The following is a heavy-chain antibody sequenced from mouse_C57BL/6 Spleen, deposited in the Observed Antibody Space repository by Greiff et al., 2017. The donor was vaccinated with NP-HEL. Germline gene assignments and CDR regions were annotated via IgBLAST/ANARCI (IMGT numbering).Heavy chain of an antibody. Sequence: VQLQQSGAELVRPGASVTLSCKASGYTFTDYEMHWVKQTPVHGLEWIGAIDPETGGTAYNQKFKGKAILTADKSSSTAYMELRSLTSEDSAVYYCTPYYSDYFDYWGKGTTLTVSS. D-gene: IGHD1-1*01. J-gene: IGHJ2*01. V-gene: IGHV1-15*01. CDR1: GYTFTDYE. CDR3: TPYYSDYFDY. CDR2: IDPETGGT.